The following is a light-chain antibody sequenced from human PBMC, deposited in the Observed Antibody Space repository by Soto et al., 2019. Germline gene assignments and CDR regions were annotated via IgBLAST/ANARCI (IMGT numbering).Light chain of an antibody. Sequence: DIQMTQSPSSLSASVGDRVTITCRASQSIRSYLHWYQQKAGKAPKLLIYAASSLQSGVPSKFSGSGSETDFTLTISSLQPEDFATYYCQQSYSTPTFGQGTRLEIK. CDR1: QSIRSY. CDR3: QQSYSTPT. V-gene: IGKV1-39*01. CDR2: AAS. J-gene: IGKJ5*01.